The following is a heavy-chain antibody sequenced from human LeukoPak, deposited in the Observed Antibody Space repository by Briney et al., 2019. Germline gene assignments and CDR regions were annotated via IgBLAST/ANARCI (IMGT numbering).Heavy chain of an antibody. CDR1: DESLNGYY. V-gene: IGHV4-34*01. J-gene: IGHJ5*02. D-gene: IGHD1-14*01. Sequence: SETLSLTCAVYDESLNGYYSSWIRQPPGKGLEWIGEMNDSGRTTYNPSLESRATISAERSKNQFSLKLTSVTAADTAVYYCASGSWSRRFAPWGQGTLVTVSS. CDR3: ASGSWSRRFAP. CDR2: MNDSGRT.